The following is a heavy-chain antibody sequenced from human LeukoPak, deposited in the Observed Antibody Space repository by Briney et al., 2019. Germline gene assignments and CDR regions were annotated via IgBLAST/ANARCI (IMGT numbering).Heavy chain of an antibody. CDR2: ISAYNGNT. D-gene: IGHD6-13*01. CDR3: ARDPLIAAAGTGFWDV. Sequence: ASVKVSCKASGYTFTSYGISWVRQAPGQGLEWMGWISAYNGNTNYAQKLQGRVTMTTDTSTSTAYMELRSLRSDDTAVYYCARDPLIAAAGTGFWDVWGKGTTVTISS. J-gene: IGHJ6*04. V-gene: IGHV1-18*01. CDR1: GYTFTSYG.